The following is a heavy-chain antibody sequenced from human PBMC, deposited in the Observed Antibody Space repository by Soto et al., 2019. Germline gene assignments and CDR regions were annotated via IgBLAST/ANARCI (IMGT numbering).Heavy chain of an antibody. CDR1: GFSVSDYN. V-gene: IGHV3-48*01. CDR2: IGYGGRT. CDR3: ARDPGKSSGWPIFAP. J-gene: IGHJ5*02. Sequence: EVQVVESGVALVQPGGSLRLSCAASGFSVSDYNMNWVRQAPGKGLEWISFIGYGGRTYYAGSVEGRFTIARDSGRNSLYLQMSSLRAEDTAMYYCARDPGKSSGWPIFAPWGQGTLVTVSS. D-gene: IGHD6-19*01.